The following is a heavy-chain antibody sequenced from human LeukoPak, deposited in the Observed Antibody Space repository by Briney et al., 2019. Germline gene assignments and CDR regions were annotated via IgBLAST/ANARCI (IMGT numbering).Heavy chain of an antibody. D-gene: IGHD2-2*02. CDR1: GFTFSNYW. V-gene: IGHV3-74*01. Sequence: GGSLRLSCAASGFTFSNYWMHWVRQAPGKGLAGVSRINSDGSNTIYADSVKGRFTISRDNAKNTVYLQMNSLRAEDTAVYYCAKGRRIVVVPAAIYLDYWGQGTLVTVSS. CDR3: AKGRRIVVVPAAIYLDY. CDR2: INSDGSNT. J-gene: IGHJ4*02.